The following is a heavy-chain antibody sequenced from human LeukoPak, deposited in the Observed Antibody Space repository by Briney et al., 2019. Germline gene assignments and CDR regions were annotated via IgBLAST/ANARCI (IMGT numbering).Heavy chain of an antibody. V-gene: IGHV5-51*01. Sequence: GESLKISCKGSGYSFTSYWIGWVRQMPGKGLEWMGIIYPGDSDTRYSPSFQAQVTISADKSISTAYLQWSGLKASDTAMYYCARHPIVVVPAAGHYYGMDVWGQGTTVTVSS. CDR2: IYPGDSDT. CDR3: ARHPIVVVPAAGHYYGMDV. J-gene: IGHJ6*02. CDR1: GYSFTSYW. D-gene: IGHD2-2*01.